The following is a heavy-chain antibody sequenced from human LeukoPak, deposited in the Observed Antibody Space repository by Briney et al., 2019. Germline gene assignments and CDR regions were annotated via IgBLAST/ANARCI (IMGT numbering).Heavy chain of an antibody. CDR1: GFTFSSYG. Sequence: GSVRLSCAASGFTFSSYGMHWVRQAPGKGLEWVANIKQDGSEKNYVYSVKGRFTISRDNAKNSLYLQMNSLRAEDTAVYYCARDLLAAAGIDYWGQEALVTVS. J-gene: IGHJ4*02. D-gene: IGHD6-13*01. V-gene: IGHV3-7*04. CDR3: ARDLLAAAGIDY. CDR2: IKQDGSEK.